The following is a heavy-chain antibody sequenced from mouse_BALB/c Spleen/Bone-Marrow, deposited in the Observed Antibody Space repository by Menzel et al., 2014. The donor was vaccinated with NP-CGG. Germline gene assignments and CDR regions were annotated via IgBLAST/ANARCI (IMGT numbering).Heavy chain of an antibody. CDR1: GYSITSDYA. D-gene: IGHD2-14*01. J-gene: IGHJ4*01. CDR3: ARQAVRRRPSYAMDY. V-gene: IGHV3-2*02. CDR2: ISYSGST. Sequence: EVQLVESGPGLVKPSQSLSLPCTVTGYSITSDYAWNWIRQFPGNTLEWMGYISYSGSTSYNPSLKSRISITRDTSKNQFFLQLNSVTTEDTATYYCARQAVRRRPSYAMDYWGQGTSVTVSS.